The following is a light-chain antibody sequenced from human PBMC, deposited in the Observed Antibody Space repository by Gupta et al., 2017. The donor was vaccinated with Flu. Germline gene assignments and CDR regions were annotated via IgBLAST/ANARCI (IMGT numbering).Light chain of an antibody. Sequence: DIERTQSPPTLSAAVGDRVTITGRASQNIKNWLAVNHQKPRNAPRLLMYKASHFESGVPSRCKGAVSGTDCVLYITDLQPRVGGTYYCQPYKEDPRTFGDGTTLEIK. CDR2: KAS. CDR1: QNIKNW. J-gene: IGKJ2*02. V-gene: IGKV1-5*03. CDR3: QPYKEDPRT.